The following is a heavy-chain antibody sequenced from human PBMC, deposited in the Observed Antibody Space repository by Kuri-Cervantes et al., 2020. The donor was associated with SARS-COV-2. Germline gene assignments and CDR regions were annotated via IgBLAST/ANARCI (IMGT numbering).Heavy chain of an antibody. Sequence: AASKVSCNAAGDIFTSYAMHWVRQAPGQRLEWMGWINAGNGNTKYSQKFQGRVTITRDTSASTAYKEPNSLRSEDTAVYYCARSPFRTNRAIVVVPAAIDYWGQGTLVTVSS. V-gene: IGHV1-3*01. CDR3: ARSPFRTNRAIVVVPAAIDY. CDR2: INAGNGNT. J-gene: IGHJ4*02. CDR1: GDIFTSYA. D-gene: IGHD2-2*02.